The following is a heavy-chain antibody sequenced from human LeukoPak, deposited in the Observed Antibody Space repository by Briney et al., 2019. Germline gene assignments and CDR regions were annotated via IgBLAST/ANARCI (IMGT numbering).Heavy chain of an antibody. V-gene: IGHV4-59*08. CDR3: ARQSYNYSSGSKDAFDI. Sequence: SETLSLTCTVSGGSISSYYWGWIRQPPGKGLEWIGYIYYSGSTNYNPSLKSRVTISVDTSKNQFSLKLSSVTAADTAVYYCARQSYNYSSGSKDAFDIWGQGTMVTVSS. D-gene: IGHD6-19*01. J-gene: IGHJ3*02. CDR1: GGSISSYY. CDR2: IYYSGST.